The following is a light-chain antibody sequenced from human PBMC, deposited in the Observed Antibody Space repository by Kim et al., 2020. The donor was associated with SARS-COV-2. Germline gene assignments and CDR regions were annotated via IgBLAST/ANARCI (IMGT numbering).Light chain of an antibody. CDR2: RNN. CDR3: AAWDDSLSGWV. Sequence: GQRVTISCSGSSSNIGSNYVYWYQQLPGTAPKLLIYRNNQRPSGVPDRFSGSKSGTSASLAISGLRSEDEADYYCAAWDDSLSGWVFGGGTKSPS. V-gene: IGLV1-47*01. CDR1: SSNIGSNY. J-gene: IGLJ3*02.